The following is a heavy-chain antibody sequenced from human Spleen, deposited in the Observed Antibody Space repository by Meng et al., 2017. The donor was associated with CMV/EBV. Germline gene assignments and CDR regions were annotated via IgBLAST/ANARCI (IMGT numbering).Heavy chain of an antibody. V-gene: IGHV4-39*07. CDR1: GDSISSTTYY. D-gene: IGHD3-3*01. Sequence: GDSISSTTYYGGWLRQPPGKGLEWIGTIYNSGTTYYNPSLKSRVMISIDTSKNQFSLKLTSVTAADTAIYYCARARFLEWLGNWFDPWGQGTLVTVSS. J-gene: IGHJ5*02. CDR2: IYNSGTT. CDR3: ARARFLEWLGNWFDP.